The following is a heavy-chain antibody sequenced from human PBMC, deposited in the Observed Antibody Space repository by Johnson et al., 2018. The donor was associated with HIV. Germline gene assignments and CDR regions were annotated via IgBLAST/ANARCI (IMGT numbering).Heavy chain of an antibody. CDR2: ISYDGSNK. Sequence: QVQLVESGGGVVQPGRSLRLSCAASGFTFSSYAMHWVRQAPGKGLEWVAVISYDGSNKYYADSVKGRFTISRDNSKNTLYLQMNSLRAEDTAVYYCARANDAFDIWGQGTRVTVSS. V-gene: IGHV3-30*04. J-gene: IGHJ3*02. CDR1: GFTFSSYA. CDR3: ARANDAFDI.